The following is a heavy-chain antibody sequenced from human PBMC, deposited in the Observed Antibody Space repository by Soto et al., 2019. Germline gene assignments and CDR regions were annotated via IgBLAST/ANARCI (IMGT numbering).Heavy chain of an antibody. Sequence: QVQLVQSGAEVKKPGASVKVSCKASGYTFTSYGISWVRQAPGQDLEWMGWISAYNGNTNYAQKLQGRVTMTTDTSTSTAYKELRSLRSDDTAVYYCARDAFDDLSSSSNSAYWGQGTLVTVSS. V-gene: IGHV1-18*01. CDR3: ARDAFDDLSSSSNSAY. J-gene: IGHJ4*02. CDR2: ISAYNGNT. CDR1: GYTFTSYG. D-gene: IGHD6-13*01.